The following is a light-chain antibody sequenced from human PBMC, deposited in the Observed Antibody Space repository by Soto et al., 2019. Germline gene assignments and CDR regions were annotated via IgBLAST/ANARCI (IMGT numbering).Light chain of an antibody. Sequence: QAVLTQPPSVSGAPGQRVTISCTGSSSNIGTDYDVHWYQQLPGTAPKLLIYGNSNRPSGVPDRFSGSKSGTSASLAITGLQAEDEADYYCQSYDSSLSGSVFGGGTQRTVL. CDR3: QSYDSSLSGSV. V-gene: IGLV1-40*01. CDR2: GNS. J-gene: IGLJ3*02. CDR1: SSNIGTDYD.